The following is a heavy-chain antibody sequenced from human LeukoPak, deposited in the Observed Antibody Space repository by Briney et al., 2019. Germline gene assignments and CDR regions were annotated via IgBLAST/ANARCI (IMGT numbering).Heavy chain of an antibody. V-gene: IGHV3-48*02. Sequence: GGSLRLSCAASGFTFSSYSMNWDREAPGKGLEWVSYISTGSSTIYYADSVKGRFTISRDNAKNSLYLQMNSLRDEGTAVYYCARLPLSYCGGDCYFGWGQGTLVTVSS. J-gene: IGHJ4*02. CDR2: ISTGSSTI. CDR1: GFTFSSYS. CDR3: ARLPLSYCGGDCYFG. D-gene: IGHD2-21*01.